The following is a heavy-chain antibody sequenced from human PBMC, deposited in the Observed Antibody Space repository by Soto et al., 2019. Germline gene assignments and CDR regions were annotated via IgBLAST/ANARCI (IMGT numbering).Heavy chain of an antibody. D-gene: IGHD2-15*01. CDR1: GYTFTSYG. CDR2: ISAYNGNT. Sequence: ASVKVSCKASGYTFTSYGISWVRQAPGQGLEWMGWISAYNGNTNYAQKLQGRVTMTTDTSTSTAYMELRSLRSDDTAVYYCARGQGGRYCSGGSCYSNKDYYYYGMDVWGQGTTVTVSS. V-gene: IGHV1-18*01. CDR3: ARGQGGRYCSGGSCYSNKDYYYYGMDV. J-gene: IGHJ6*02.